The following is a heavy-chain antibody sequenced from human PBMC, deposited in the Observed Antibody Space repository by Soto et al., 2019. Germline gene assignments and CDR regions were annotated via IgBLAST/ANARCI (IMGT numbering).Heavy chain of an antibody. V-gene: IGHV1-18*01. Sequence: QVQLVQSGAEVKKPGASVKVSCKASGYTFTSYGISWVRQAPGQGLEWMGWISAYNGNTNYAQKLVGXXTMTTDTSTSTAYMELRSLRSGDAAVYYCARAVAGPLVSDYWGQGTLVTVSS. J-gene: IGHJ4*02. CDR3: ARAVAGPLVSDY. CDR1: GYTFTSYG. CDR2: ISAYNGNT. D-gene: IGHD6-19*01.